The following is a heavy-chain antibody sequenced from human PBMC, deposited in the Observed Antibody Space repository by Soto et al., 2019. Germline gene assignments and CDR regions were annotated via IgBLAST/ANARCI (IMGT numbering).Heavy chain of an antibody. Sequence: EVQLVESGGGLVKPGGSLRLSCAASGFTFSNAWMSWVRQAPGKGLEWVGRIKRKADGGPTYYAAPVTVRFTISREDSQTPLNLQTNGPNPDDAAVYYCTSVYSNSEDSFDHWGQGTLVTVSS. J-gene: IGHJ4*01. D-gene: IGHD2-15*01. CDR2: IKRKADGGPT. V-gene: IGHV3-15*01. CDR3: TSVYSNSEDSFDH. CDR1: GFTFSNAW.